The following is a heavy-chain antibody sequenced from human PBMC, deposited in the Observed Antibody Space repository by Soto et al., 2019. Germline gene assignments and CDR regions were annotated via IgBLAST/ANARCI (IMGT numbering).Heavy chain of an antibody. CDR3: ARFAMVRGVIIYYYYGMDV. D-gene: IGHD3-10*01. V-gene: IGHV4-39*01. CDR2: FHYSEKT. CDR1: GASISSGPYS. J-gene: IGHJ6*02. Sequence: SETLSLTCTVSGASISSGPYSWGWIRQSPGEGLEWIGTFHYSEKTYYNPSLESRLTISVDTSKNQFSLKVRSVTVADTAVYYCARFAMVRGVIIYYYYGMDVWGQGTTVTVSS.